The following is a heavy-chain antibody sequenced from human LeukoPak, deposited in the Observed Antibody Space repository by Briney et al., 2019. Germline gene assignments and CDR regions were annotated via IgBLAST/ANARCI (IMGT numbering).Heavy chain of an antibody. CDR1: GFTFSSYA. J-gene: IGHJ4*02. V-gene: IGHV3-23*01. CDR2: ISGSGGST. CDR3: AKDRSSIAVAGTYDY. D-gene: IGHD6-19*01. Sequence: GGSLRLSCAASGFTFSSYAMSWVRQAPGKGLEWVSAISGSGGSTYYADSVKGRFTISRDNSKNTLYLQMNSLRAEDTAAYYCAKDRSSIAVAGTYDYWGQGTLVTVSS.